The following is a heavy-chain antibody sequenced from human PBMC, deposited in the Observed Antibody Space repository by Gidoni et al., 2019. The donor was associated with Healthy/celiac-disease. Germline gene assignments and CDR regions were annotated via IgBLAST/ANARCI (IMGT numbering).Heavy chain of an antibody. CDR3: AKGEKKDWGYQLPRARYFDY. CDR2: ISWNSGSI. J-gene: IGHJ4*02. CDR1: GCTFDDYA. Sequence: EVQLVESGGGLVQPGRSLRLSCAASGCTFDDYALHWVRQAPGKGLEWVSGISWNSGSIGYADSVKGRFTISRDNAKNSLYLQMNSLRAEDTALYYCAKGEKKDWGYQLPRARYFDYWGQGTLVTVSS. V-gene: IGHV3-9*01. D-gene: IGHD2-2*01.